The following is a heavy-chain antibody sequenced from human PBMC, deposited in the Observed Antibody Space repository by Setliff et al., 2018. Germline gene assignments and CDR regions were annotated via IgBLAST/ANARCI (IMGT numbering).Heavy chain of an antibody. V-gene: IGHV4-59*01. D-gene: IGHD3-3*01. Sequence: PSETLSLTCTVSGGSISSYYWSWIRQPPGKGLEWIGYIYYSGSTNYNPSLKSRVTISVDTSKNQFSLKLSSVTAADTAVYYCARGTVQVLEWSYYYYYYMDVWVKGTTVTVS. CDR2: IYYSGST. CDR1: GGSISSYY. CDR3: ARGTVQVLEWSYYYYYYMDV. J-gene: IGHJ6*03.